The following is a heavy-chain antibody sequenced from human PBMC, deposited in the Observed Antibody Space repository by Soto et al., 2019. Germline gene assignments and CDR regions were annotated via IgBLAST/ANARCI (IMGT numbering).Heavy chain of an antibody. Sequence: EVQLLESGGGLVQPGGSLRVSCAVSGFTFSNYAMTWVRQAPGRGLKWVSAISASGGSTYYRDSLKGRFTISRDNSTNTLYLQMSGLRAEDTAVYYCARGFYDFWSGPSLIDCWGQGTLVTVSS. D-gene: IGHD3-3*01. CDR3: ARGFYDFWSGPSLIDC. CDR2: ISASGGST. CDR1: GFTFSNYA. J-gene: IGHJ4*02. V-gene: IGHV3-23*01.